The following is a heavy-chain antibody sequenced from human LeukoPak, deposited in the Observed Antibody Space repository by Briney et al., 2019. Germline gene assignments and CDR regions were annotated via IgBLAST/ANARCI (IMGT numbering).Heavy chain of an antibody. J-gene: IGHJ5*02. V-gene: IGHV3-23*01. Sequence: PGGSLRLSCAASGFTFSSYAMSWVRQAPGKGLEWVSAISGSGGSTYCADSVKGRFTISRDNSKNTLYLQMNSLRAEDTAVYYCAKWDTIFGVVPFDPWGQGTLVTVSS. CDR1: GFTFSSYA. D-gene: IGHD3-3*01. CDR3: AKWDTIFGVVPFDP. CDR2: ISGSGGST.